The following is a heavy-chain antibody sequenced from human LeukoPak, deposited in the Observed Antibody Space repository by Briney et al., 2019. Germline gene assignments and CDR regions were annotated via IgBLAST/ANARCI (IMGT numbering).Heavy chain of an antibody. CDR1: GGSFSGYY. J-gene: IGHJ3*02. V-gene: IGHV4-34*01. CDR2: INHSGST. CDR3: ARYGSRPSYYLPDAFDI. Sequence: KPSETLSLTCAVYGGSFSGYYWSWIRQPPGKGLEWIGEINHSGSTNYNPSLKSRVTISVDTSKNQFSLKLSSVTAADTAVYYCARYGSRPSYYLPDAFDIWGQGTMVTVSS. D-gene: IGHD3-10*01.